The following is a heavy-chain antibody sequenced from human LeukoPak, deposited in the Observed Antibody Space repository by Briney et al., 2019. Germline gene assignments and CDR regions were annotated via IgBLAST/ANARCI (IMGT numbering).Heavy chain of an antibody. V-gene: IGHV4-59*01. Sequence: PSETLSLTCTVSGGSISSYYWSWIRQPPGKGLEWIGYIYYSGSTNYNPSLKSRVTISVDTSKNQFSLKLSSVTAADTAVYYCARDRRDSRLLNAFDIWGQGTMVTVSS. CDR1: GGSISSYY. D-gene: IGHD3-22*01. CDR2: IYYSGST. J-gene: IGHJ3*02. CDR3: ARDRRDSRLLNAFDI.